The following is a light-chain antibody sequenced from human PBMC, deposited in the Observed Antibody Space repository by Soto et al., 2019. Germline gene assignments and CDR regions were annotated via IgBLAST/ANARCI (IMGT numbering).Light chain of an antibody. CDR3: QHYNSYSEA. CDR2: KAS. Sequence: DIQMTQSPSTLSASIGDRVTITCRASRSISSWLAWYQQKPGKAPKLLIYKASTLKSGVPSRFSGSGSGTEFTLPISSLQPDDFATYYCQHYNSYSEAFGQGTKV. J-gene: IGKJ1*01. V-gene: IGKV1-5*03. CDR1: RSISSW.